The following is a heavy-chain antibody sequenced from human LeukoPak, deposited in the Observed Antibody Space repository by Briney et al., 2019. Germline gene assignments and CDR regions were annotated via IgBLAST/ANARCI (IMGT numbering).Heavy chain of an antibody. CDR2: ISGSGGST. CDR3: AKDLSYEGLSDY. D-gene: IGHD2/OR15-2a*01. V-gene: IGHV3-23*01. Sequence: GGSLRLSCAASGFTFSSYAMIWVRQAPGKGLEWVSAISGSGGSTYYADSVKGRFTISRDNSKNTLYLQMNSLRAEDTAVYYCAKDLSYEGLSDYWGQGTLVTVSS. J-gene: IGHJ4*02. CDR1: GFTFSSYA.